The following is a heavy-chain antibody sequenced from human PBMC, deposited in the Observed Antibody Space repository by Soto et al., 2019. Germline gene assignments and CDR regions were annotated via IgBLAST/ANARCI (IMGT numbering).Heavy chain of an antibody. J-gene: IGHJ6*02. CDR2: MNTNSDDT. CDR3: AREWSAAGHFYGMDV. CDR1: GDPFTTYD. Sequence: SVTVSGMPSGDPFTTYDIYCLRQAPEQGLEWVGWMNTNSDDTRSAQKFRGRLTLTRDKSMRAVYMKLSNLRPDDTAVYYCAREWSAAGHFYGMDVWGQGKTVNGS. D-gene: IGHD6-13*01. V-gene: IGHV1-8*01.